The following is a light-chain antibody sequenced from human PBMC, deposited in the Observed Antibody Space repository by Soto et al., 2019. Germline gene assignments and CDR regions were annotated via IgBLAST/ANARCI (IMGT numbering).Light chain of an antibody. CDR3: QQRSNWPVT. V-gene: IGKV3-11*01. CDR1: QSVSSY. CDR2: EAS. Sequence: EIVLTQSPPTLSLSPGDRATLSCRASQSVSSYLAWYQQKPGQAPRLLIYEASNRATGIPARFSGSGSGTDFTLTVSSLEPDDFAAYYCQQRSNWPVTFGQGTRLENK. J-gene: IGKJ5*01.